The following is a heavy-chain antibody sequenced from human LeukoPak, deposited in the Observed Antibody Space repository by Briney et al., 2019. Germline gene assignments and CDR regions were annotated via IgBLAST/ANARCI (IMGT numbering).Heavy chain of an antibody. J-gene: IGHJ4*02. D-gene: IGHD2-15*01. CDR1: GFTFSNYY. V-gene: IGHV3-21*01. CDR2: ISSSSSYI. CDR3: AGGPAVAYFDY. Sequence: GGSLRLYCAASGFTFSNYYMKWVRQAPGKGLEWVSSISSSSSYIYYADSVKGRFTISRDNAKNSLYLQMNSLRAEDTAVYYCAGGPAVAYFDYWGQGTLVTVSS.